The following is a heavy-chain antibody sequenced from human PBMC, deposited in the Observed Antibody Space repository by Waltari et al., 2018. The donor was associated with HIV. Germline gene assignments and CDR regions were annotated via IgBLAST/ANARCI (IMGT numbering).Heavy chain of an antibody. CDR1: GFTFTHYW. CDR2: INSDGTSR. Sequence: EVQLVESGGALVKPGGSLRLSCAASGFTFTHYWMHWVRQAPGKGLVWVARINSDGTSRAYGASMKGRFTISRDNGNNTLDLQMRRLRVEDTAVYYCVRVEYVGWASGYHYGMDVWGQGTTVIVSS. V-gene: IGHV3-74*03. J-gene: IGHJ6*02. D-gene: IGHD2-8*01. CDR3: VRVEYVGWASGYHYGMDV.